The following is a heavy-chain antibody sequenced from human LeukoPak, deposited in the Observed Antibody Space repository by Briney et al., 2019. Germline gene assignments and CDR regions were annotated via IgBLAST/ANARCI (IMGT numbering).Heavy chain of an antibody. V-gene: IGHV3-23*01. CDR2: ISGSGGST. D-gene: IGHD2-21*02. CDR3: AKDGRLYCGGDCHTPDY. J-gene: IGHJ4*02. CDR1: GFTFSSYA. Sequence: GGSLRLSCAASGFTFSSYAMSWVRQAPGKGLEWVSAISGSGGSTYYADSVKGRFTISRDNSKNTLYLQMNSLRAEDTAVYYCAKDGRLYCGGDCHTPDYWGQGTLVTASS.